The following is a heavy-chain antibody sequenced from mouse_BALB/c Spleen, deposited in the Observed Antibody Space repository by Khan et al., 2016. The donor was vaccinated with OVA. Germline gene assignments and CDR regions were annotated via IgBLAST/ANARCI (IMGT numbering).Heavy chain of an antibody. V-gene: IGHV2-9*02. CDR2: MWAGGST. Sequence: QVQLKESGPGLVAPSQSLSITCTVSGFSLTSYGVHWVRQPPGKGLEWLGVMWAGGSTNYNSALMSRLSISIDNSNSQVFLKMNSLQTDDTAMYYWSGPYYGSAGFAYWGQGTLVTVSA. CDR1: GFSLTSYG. D-gene: IGHD1-1*01. CDR3: SGPYYGSAGFAY. J-gene: IGHJ3*01.